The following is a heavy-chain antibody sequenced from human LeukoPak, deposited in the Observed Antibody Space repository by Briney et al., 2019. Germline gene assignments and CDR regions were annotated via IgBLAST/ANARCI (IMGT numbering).Heavy chain of an antibody. CDR3: AKEEGDSYGIDY. Sequence: GRSLRLSCAASGFTFSSYGMHRVRQAPGKGLEWVAVISYDGSNKYYADSVKGRFTISRDNSKSTLYLQMNSLRAEDTAVYYCAKEEGDSYGIDYWGQGTLVTVSS. CDR1: GFTFSSYG. J-gene: IGHJ4*02. D-gene: IGHD5-18*01. CDR2: ISYDGSNK. V-gene: IGHV3-30*18.